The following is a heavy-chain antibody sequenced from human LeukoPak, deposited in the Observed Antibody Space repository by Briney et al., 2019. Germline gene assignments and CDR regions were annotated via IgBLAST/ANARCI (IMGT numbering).Heavy chain of an antibody. D-gene: IGHD3-9*01. Sequence: PSESLSLSCAVSGGSFSSYYWSWIRQPPGKGLEWIGYIYYSGSTKYNPYHKSRVTLSLDTSKNQFSLKLSSVTAGDTAVYYCARAYWLLNWFDPWGQGTLVTVSS. CDR3: ARAYWLLNWFDP. CDR1: GGSFSSYY. CDR2: IYYSGST. V-gene: IGHV4-59*01. J-gene: IGHJ5*02.